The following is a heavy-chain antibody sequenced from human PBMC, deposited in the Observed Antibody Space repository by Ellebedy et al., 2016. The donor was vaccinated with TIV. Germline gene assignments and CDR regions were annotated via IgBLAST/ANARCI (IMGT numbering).Heavy chain of an antibody. CDR1: GGSISSYY. V-gene: IGHV4-59*01. J-gene: IGHJ3*02. Sequence: SETLSLXCTVSGGSISSYYWSWIRQHPGKGLEWIGYIYYSGSTYYNPSLKSRVTISVDTSKNQFSLKLSSVTAADTAVYYCARDSPDSSDYRNAFDIWGQGTMVTVSS. D-gene: IGHD3-22*01. CDR3: ARDSPDSSDYRNAFDI. CDR2: IYYSGST.